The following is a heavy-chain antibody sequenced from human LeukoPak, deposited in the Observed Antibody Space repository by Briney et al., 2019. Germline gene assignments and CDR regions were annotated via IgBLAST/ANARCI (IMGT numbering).Heavy chain of an antibody. CDR2: ISYDGSNK. J-gene: IGHJ4*02. CDR1: GFTFSSYG. CDR3: ATSLITMIVVVTDY. D-gene: IGHD3-22*01. V-gene: IGHV3-30*03. Sequence: GGSLRLSCAASGFTFSSYGMHWVRPAPGKGLEWVAVISYDGSNKYYADSVRGRFTISRDNSTNTLYLQMNSLRAEDTAVYYCATSLITMIVVVTDYWGQGTLVTVSS.